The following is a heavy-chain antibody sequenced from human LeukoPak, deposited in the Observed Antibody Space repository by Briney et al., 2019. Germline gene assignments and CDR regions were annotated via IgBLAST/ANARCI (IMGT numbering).Heavy chain of an antibody. Sequence: SETLSLTCAVYGGSFSGYYWSWIRQPPGKGLEWIGEINHSGSTNYNPSLTSRVTISVDTSKNQFSLKLSSVTAADTAVYYCARGGAMVRGVLYYYGMDVWGKGTTVTVSS. CDR1: GGSFSGYY. J-gene: IGHJ6*04. V-gene: IGHV4-34*01. D-gene: IGHD3-10*01. CDR3: ARGGAMVRGVLYYYGMDV. CDR2: INHSGST.